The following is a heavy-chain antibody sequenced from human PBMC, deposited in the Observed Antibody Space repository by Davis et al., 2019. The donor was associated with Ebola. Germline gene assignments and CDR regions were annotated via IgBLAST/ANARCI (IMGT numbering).Heavy chain of an antibody. CDR3: ARGGTLGIAAAGTPDYFDY. J-gene: IGHJ4*02. CDR1: GGSFSGYY. V-gene: IGHV4-34*01. Sequence: PSETLSLTCAVYGGSFSGYYWSWIRQPPGKGLEWIGEINHSGSTNYNPSLKSRVTISVDTSRNQFSLKLSSVTAADTAVYYCARGGTLGIAAAGTPDYFDYWGQGTLVTVSS. D-gene: IGHD6-13*01. CDR2: INHSGST.